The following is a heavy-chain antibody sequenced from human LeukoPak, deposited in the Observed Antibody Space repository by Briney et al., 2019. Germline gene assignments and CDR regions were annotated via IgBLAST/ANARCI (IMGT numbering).Heavy chain of an antibody. Sequence: PSETLSLTCAVNGGSFSGYSWSWIRQPPGKWLEWIGEINHSGSTNYNPSLKSRVTISVDTSKNQFSLKLKSVTAADTAVYYCARRTYTSGWPFDYWGQGTLVTVST. D-gene: IGHD6-19*01. V-gene: IGHV4-34*01. CDR1: GGSFSGYS. CDR2: INHSGST. CDR3: ARRTYTSGWPFDY. J-gene: IGHJ4*02.